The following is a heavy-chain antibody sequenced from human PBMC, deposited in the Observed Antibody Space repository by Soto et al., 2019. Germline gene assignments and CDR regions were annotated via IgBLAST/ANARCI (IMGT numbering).Heavy chain of an antibody. V-gene: IGHV6-1*01. CDR1: GDSGSSKSPA. Sequence: SQTLSLSCAICGDSGSSKSPACNWIRQSPSRGLEWLGRTYFRSKWYDDYAVSVKSRITINPDTSKNQFSLQLNSVTPEETAVYYCARTNDYYDTVAPFDVWGQGTMVTVSS. CDR3: ARTNDYYDTVAPFDV. J-gene: IGHJ3*01. D-gene: IGHD3-22*01. CDR2: TYFRSKWYD.